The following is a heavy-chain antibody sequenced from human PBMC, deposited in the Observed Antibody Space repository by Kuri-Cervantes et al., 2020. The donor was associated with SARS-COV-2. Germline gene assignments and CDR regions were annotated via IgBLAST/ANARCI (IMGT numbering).Heavy chain of an antibody. D-gene: IGHD1-1*01. CDR1: GGSISSYY. V-gene: IGHV4-59*01. Sequence: ESLKIHCTGSGGSISSYYWSRIRQPPWKGLEWIGYLYYSGSTNYNPSLKSRVTISVDTSKNQFSLKLSSVTAADTAVYYCARKKVQLERRGYYYDGIDVWGQGTTVTVSS. J-gene: IGHJ6*02. CDR3: ARKKVQLERRGYYYDGIDV. CDR2: LYYSGST.